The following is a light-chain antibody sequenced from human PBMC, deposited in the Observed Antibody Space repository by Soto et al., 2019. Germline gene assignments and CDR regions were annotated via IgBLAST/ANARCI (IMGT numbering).Light chain of an antibody. CDR2: GAS. V-gene: IGKV3-15*01. Sequence: EIVMTQSPATLSVSPGERATLSCRASQSVSNNLAWYQQKPGQAPRLLIYGASTRATGIPARFSDSGSGTEFTLIISSLQSEDSAVYYCQQYNSWLWTFGQGTKVDIK. J-gene: IGKJ1*01. CDR3: QQYNSWLWT. CDR1: QSVSNN.